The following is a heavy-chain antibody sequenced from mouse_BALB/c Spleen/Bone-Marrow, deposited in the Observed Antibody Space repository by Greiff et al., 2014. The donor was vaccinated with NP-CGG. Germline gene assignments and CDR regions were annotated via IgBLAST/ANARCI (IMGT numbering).Heavy chain of an antibody. V-gene: IGHV2-6-5*01. CDR1: GFSFNDYG. J-gene: IGHJ1*01. D-gene: IGHD2-1*01. CDR3: AKQYGNYDWYFDV. CDR2: IWGGGST. Sequence: VKLMESGPGLVAPSQSLSITCTVSGFSFNDYGVSWIRQPPGKGLEWLGVIWGGGSTYYNSALKSRLSISKDNSKSQVFLKMNSLQTDDTAMYYCAKQYGNYDWYFDVWGAGTTVTVSS.